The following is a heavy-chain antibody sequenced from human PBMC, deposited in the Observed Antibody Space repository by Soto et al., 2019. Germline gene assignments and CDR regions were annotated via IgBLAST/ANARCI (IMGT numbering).Heavy chain of an antibody. CDR1: GGTFSSYA. Sequence: QVQLVQSGAEVKKPGSSVKVSCKASGGTFSSYAISWVRQAPGQGLEWMGGIIPIFGTANYAQKFQGRVTITADKSTSTAYMERSSLRTEATAEYYGAREPGYSSGWWFDPWGQGTLVTVSS. J-gene: IGHJ5*02. V-gene: IGHV1-69*06. CDR3: AREPGYSSGWWFDP. CDR2: IIPIFGTA. D-gene: IGHD6-19*01.